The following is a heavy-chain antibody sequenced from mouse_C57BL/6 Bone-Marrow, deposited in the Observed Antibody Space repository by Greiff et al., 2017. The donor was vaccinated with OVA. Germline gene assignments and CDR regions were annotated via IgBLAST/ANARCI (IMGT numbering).Heavy chain of an antibody. CDR2: ISYDGSN. V-gene: IGHV3-6*01. CDR3: ARGGLDY. Sequence: EVKLQESGPGLVKPSQSLSLTCSVTGYSITSGYYWNWIRQFPGNKLEWMGYISYDGSNNYNPSLKNRISITRDTSKNQFFLKLNSVTTEDTATYYCARGGLDYWGQGTTLTVSS. J-gene: IGHJ2*01. CDR1: GYSITSGYY.